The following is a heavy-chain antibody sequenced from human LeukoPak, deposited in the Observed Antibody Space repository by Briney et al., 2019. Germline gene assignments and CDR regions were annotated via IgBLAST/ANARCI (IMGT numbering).Heavy chain of an antibody. CDR1: GFTFSSYG. J-gene: IGHJ4*02. CDR3: ARDRIQLWSHDY. CDR2: ISYDGSNK. V-gene: IGHV3-30*03. D-gene: IGHD5-18*01. Sequence: GRSLRLSCAASGFTFSSYGMHWVRQAPGKGLEWVAVISYDGSNKYYADSVKGRFTISRDNSKNTLYLQMNSLRAEDTAVYYCARDRIQLWSHDYWGQGTLVTVSS.